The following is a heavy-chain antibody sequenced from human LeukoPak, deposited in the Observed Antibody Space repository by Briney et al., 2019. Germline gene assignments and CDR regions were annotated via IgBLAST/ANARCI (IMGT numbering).Heavy chain of an antibody. CDR2: ISYDGSNK. Sequence: GGSLRLSCAASGFTFSSYGMHWVRQAPGKGLEWVAVISYDGSNKYYADSVKGRFTISRDNSKNTLYLQMNSLRAEDTAVYYCARDLGVRLHYYCGMDVWGQGTTVTVSS. V-gene: IGHV3-30*03. CDR1: GFTFSSYG. D-gene: IGHD3-10*01. J-gene: IGHJ6*02. CDR3: ARDLGVRLHYYCGMDV.